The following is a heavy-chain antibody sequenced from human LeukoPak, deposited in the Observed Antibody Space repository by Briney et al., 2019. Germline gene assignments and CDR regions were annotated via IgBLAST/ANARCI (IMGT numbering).Heavy chain of an antibody. CDR1: GGTFSSYA. J-gene: IGHJ3*02. D-gene: IGHD2-21*02. V-gene: IGHV1-69*13. CDR2: IIHIFGTA. CDR3: ATRSNLAYCGGDCYSAYDAFDI. Sequence: SVKVSCKASGGTFSSYAISWVRQAPGQGLEWMGGIIHIFGTANYAQKFQGRVTITADESTSTAYMELSSLRSEDTAVYYCATRSNLAYCGGDCYSAYDAFDIWGQGTMVTVSS.